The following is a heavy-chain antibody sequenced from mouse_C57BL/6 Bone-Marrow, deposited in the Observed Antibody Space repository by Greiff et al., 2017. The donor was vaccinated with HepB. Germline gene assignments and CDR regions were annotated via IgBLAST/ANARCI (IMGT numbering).Heavy chain of an antibody. CDR3: ARWGITTYFDV. D-gene: IGHD2-4*01. J-gene: IGHJ1*03. CDR1: GYTFTDYY. V-gene: IGHV1-19*01. Sequence: EVQLQQSGPVLVKPGASVKMSCKASGYTFTDYYMNWVKQSHGKSLEWIGVINPYNGGTSYNQKFKGKATLTVDKSSSTAYMELNSLTSEDSAVYYCARWGITTYFDVWGTGTTVTVCS. CDR2: INPYNGGT.